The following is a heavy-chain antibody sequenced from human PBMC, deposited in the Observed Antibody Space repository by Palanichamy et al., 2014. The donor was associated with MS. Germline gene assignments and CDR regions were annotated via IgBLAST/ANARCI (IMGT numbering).Heavy chain of an antibody. V-gene: IGHV1-8*01. J-gene: IGHJ2*01. CDR2: MSPKSGNT. Sequence: QVQLVQSGAELKKPGAPVRVSCKASGYTFTTYDLSWVRQATGQGLEWLGWMSPKSGNTGYAQKFQGRVTMTRDISINTAYMELTSLTSEDTAVYYCARGEGWGATSWYFDLWGRGTLVTVHS. D-gene: IGHD6-19*01. CDR3: ARGEGWGATSWYFDL. CDR1: GYTFTTYD.